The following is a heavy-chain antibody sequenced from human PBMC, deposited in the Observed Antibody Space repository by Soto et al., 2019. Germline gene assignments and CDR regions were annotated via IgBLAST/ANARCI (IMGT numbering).Heavy chain of an antibody. V-gene: IGHV4-30-4*01. CDR3: ARGGLWLQGGYYYYYGMDV. D-gene: IGHD5-18*01. CDR2: IDDSGST. CDR1: GGSISSGDYY. Sequence: SETLSLTCTLSGGSISSGDYYWSWIRQHPGKGLEWIGYIDDSGSTYYNPSLKSRVTISVDTSKNQFSLKLSSVTAADTAVYYCARGGLWLQGGYYYYYGMDVWGQGTTVTVSS. J-gene: IGHJ6*02.